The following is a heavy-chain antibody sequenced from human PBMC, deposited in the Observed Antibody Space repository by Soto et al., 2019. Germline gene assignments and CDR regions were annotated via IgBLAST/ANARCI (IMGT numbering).Heavy chain of an antibody. CDR2: INHSGST. CDR3: ARGGRYCTNGVCYTRAYYYYYYMDV. J-gene: IGHJ6*03. D-gene: IGHD2-8*01. V-gene: IGHV4-34*01. Sequence: SSETLSLTCAVYGGSFSGYYWSWIRQPPGKGLEWIGEINHSGSTNYNPSLKSRVTISVDTSKNQFSLKLSSVTAADTAVYYCARGGRYCTNGVCYTRAYYYYYYMDVWGKGTTVTVSS. CDR1: GGSFSGYY.